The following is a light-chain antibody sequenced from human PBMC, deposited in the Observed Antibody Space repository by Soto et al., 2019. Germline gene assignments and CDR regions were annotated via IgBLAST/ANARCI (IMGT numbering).Light chain of an antibody. CDR2: GVS. J-gene: IGKJ4*01. CDR1: QSVRSDY. Sequence: EIVLTQSPGTLSLSPGERATLSCRASQSVRSDYFAWYQQKPGQAPRVIIFGVSTRATGIPDRFSGSRSGTDFTLTISRLEPEDFALYYCQQYGNSPLTFGGGTKV. V-gene: IGKV3-20*01. CDR3: QQYGNSPLT.